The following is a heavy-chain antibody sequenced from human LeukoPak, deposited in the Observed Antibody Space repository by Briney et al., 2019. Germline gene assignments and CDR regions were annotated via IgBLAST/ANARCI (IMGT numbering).Heavy chain of an antibody. CDR2: IRYDGSNT. Sequence: PGGSLRLSCAASGFTFSSYEMNWVRQAPGKGLEWVAFIRYDGSNTYYADSVKGRFTISRDNSKNTLYLHMNSLRPEDTAVYYCAKDRHSNTWYYFDYWGQGTLVTVSS. D-gene: IGHD6-13*01. J-gene: IGHJ4*02. V-gene: IGHV3-30*02. CDR1: GFTFSSYE. CDR3: AKDRHSNTWYYFDY.